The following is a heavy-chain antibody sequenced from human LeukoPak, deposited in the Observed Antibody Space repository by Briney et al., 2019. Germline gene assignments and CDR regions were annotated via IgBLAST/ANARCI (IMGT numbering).Heavy chain of an antibody. CDR3: ARDRSGSYQTDDAFDI. D-gene: IGHD1-26*01. CDR1: GFTFSSYS. J-gene: IGHJ3*02. V-gene: IGHV3-21*01. Sequence: GGSLRLSCAASGFTFSSYSMNWVRQAPGKGLEWVSSISSSSSYIYYADSVKGRFTISRDNAKNSLYLQMNSLRDEDTAVYYCARDRSGSYQTDDAFDIWGQGTMVTVSS. CDR2: ISSSSSYI.